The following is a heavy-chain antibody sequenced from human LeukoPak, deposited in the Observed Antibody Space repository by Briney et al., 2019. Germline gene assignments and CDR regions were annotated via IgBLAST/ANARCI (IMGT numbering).Heavy chain of an antibody. CDR2: IYTSGST. V-gene: IGHV4-4*07. CDR3: ARLLGYCSGGSCLNWFDP. D-gene: IGHD2-15*01. CDR1: GGSISSYY. J-gene: IGHJ5*02. Sequence: SETLSLTCTVSGGSISSYYWSWIRQPAGKGLDWIGRIYTSGSTNYKPSLKSRVTMSVDTSKNQSSLKLSSVTAADTAVYYCARLLGYCSGGSCLNWFDPWGQGTLVTVSS.